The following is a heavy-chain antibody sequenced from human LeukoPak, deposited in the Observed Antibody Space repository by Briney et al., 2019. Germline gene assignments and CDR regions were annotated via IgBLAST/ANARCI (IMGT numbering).Heavy chain of an antibody. CDR3: ARGYSSTQALFDP. J-gene: IGHJ5*02. Sequence: SVKVSCKASGGTFSSYAISWVRQAPGQGLEWMGRIIPILGIANYAQKFQGRVTITADKSTSTAYMELSSLRSEDTAVYYCARGYSSTQALFDPWGQGTLVTVSS. CDR2: IIPILGIA. CDR1: GGTFSSYA. D-gene: IGHD6-19*01. V-gene: IGHV1-69*04.